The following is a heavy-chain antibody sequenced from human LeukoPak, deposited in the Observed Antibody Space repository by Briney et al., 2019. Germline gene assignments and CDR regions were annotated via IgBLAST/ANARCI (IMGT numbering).Heavy chain of an antibody. D-gene: IGHD1-1*01. CDR3: ARTSVPNDY. CDR1: GLTFSSYS. J-gene: IGHJ4*02. Sequence: GGSLRLSXAASGLTFSSYSMNWVRQAPGKGLEGVSSISSSSSYIYYADSVKGRFTISRDNAKNSLYLQMNSLGAEDTAVYYCARTSVPNDYWGQGTLVTVSS. CDR2: ISSSSSYI. V-gene: IGHV3-21*01.